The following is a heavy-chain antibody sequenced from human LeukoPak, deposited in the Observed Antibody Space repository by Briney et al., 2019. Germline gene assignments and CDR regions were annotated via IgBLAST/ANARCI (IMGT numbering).Heavy chain of an antibody. CDR2: ITYSSRYM. CDR3: ARGFGSSYTSPFPF. CDR1: GFTFSNLN. V-gene: IGHV3-21*01. J-gene: IGHJ4*02. Sequence: PGGSLRLSCAASGFTFSNLNMNWVRQAPGKGLEWISSITYSSRYMYYADSVKGRFTISRDNAKNSLYLHMNSLRAEDTAVYYCARGFGSSYTSPFPFWGQGTLVTVSS. D-gene: IGHD2-2*02.